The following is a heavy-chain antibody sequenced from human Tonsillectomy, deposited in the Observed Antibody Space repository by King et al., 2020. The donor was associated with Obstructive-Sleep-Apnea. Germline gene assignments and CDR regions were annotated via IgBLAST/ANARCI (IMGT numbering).Heavy chain of an antibody. CDR3: ARDLSGSHYPYWYFDL. CDR2: IFSGGST. J-gene: IGHJ2*01. V-gene: IGHV3-53*04. D-gene: IGHD1-26*01. Sequence: VQLVESGGGLVQPGGSLRLSCAASGFTVSSNYMNWVRQAPGKGLEWGSVIFSGGSTYYADSVKGRFTISRHNSKNTLYLQMNSLRPWEPAVYYFARDLSGSHYPYWYFDLWGRGTLVFVSS. CDR1: GFTVSSNY.